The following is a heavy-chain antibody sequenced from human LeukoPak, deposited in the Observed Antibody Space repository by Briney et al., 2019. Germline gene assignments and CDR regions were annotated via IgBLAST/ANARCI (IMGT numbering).Heavy chain of an antibody. V-gene: IGHV3-21*01. CDR3: ARDSGNYLDAFDI. Sequence: GGSLRLSCAASGFTFSRHSINWVRQAPGKGLEWVSSISSSSSYIYYADSVKGRFTISRDNAKNSLYLQMNSLRAEDTAVYYCARDSGNYLDAFDIWGQGTMVSVSS. J-gene: IGHJ3*02. D-gene: IGHD1-7*01. CDR1: GFTFSRHS. CDR2: ISSSSSYI.